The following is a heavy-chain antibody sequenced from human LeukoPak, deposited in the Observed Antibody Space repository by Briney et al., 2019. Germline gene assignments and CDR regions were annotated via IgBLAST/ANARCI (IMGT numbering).Heavy chain of an antibody. J-gene: IGHJ5*02. CDR3: ARQLGGYCSSTSCYDWFDP. CDR2: IYPGDSDT. V-gene: IGHV5-51*01. Sequence: GESLKISCKGSGYSFTSYWIGWVRQMPGKGLEGMGIIYPGDSDTRYSPSFQGQVTISADKSISTAYLQWSSLKASDTAMYYCARQLGGYCSSTSCYDWFDPWGQGTLVTVSS. D-gene: IGHD2-2*01. CDR1: GYSFTSYW.